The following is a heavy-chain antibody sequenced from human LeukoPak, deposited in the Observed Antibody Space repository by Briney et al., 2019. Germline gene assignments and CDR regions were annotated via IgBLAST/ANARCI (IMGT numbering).Heavy chain of an antibody. CDR2: ISGSGGRT. CDR3: AKDIMSDTAALFDY. J-gene: IGHJ4*02. V-gene: IGHV3-23*01. CDR1: GFTFSSYA. D-gene: IGHD2-21*02. Sequence: GGSLGLSCAASGFTFSSYAMSWVRQAPGKGLEWVSAISGSGGRTYYADSVKGRFTISRDNSKNTLYLQMNSLRAEDTAVYYCAKDIMSDTAALFDYWGQGTLVTVSS.